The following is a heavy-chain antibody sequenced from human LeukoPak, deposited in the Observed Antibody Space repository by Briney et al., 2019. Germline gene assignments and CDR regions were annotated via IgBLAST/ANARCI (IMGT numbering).Heavy chain of an antibody. D-gene: IGHD2-15*01. CDR2: INPNGGFT. J-gene: IGHJ5*02. CDR3: ALLAATSKYNWFDP. V-gene: IGHV1-46*01. Sequence: ASVKVSCKTSGYTFSTHWMHWVRQAPGQGLEWMGIINPNGGFTSYAQKFQGRVTVTRDMSTSTVYMELSSLRSEDTAVYYCALLAATSKYNWFDPWGQGTLVTVSS. CDR1: GYTFSTHW.